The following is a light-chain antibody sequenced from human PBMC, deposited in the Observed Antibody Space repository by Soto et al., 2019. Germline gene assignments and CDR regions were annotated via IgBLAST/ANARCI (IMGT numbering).Light chain of an antibody. CDR3: QQYGISRWT. CDR2: GAS. V-gene: IGKV3-20*01. CDR1: QSVSSTY. J-gene: IGKJ1*01. Sequence: EIVLTQSPDTLSLFPGERATLSCTASQSVSSTYLACYQQKLGQAPRLLIFGASSRATGIPDRFSGSGSVTDFTLTISRLEPEDLAVYYCQQYGISRWTFGQGTKVEIK.